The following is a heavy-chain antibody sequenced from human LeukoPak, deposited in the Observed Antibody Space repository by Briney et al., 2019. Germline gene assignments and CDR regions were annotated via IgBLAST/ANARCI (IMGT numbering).Heavy chain of an antibody. Sequence: SETLSLTCTVSGYSISSGYYWGWIRQPPGKGLEWIGSIYHSGSTYYNPSLKSRVTISVDTSKNQFSLKLSSVTAADTAVYYCARDGSSWYSSSDYGMDVWGQGTTVTVSS. D-gene: IGHD6-13*01. V-gene: IGHV4-38-2*02. CDR3: ARDGSSWYSSSDYGMDV. CDR1: GYSISSGYY. CDR2: IYHSGST. J-gene: IGHJ6*02.